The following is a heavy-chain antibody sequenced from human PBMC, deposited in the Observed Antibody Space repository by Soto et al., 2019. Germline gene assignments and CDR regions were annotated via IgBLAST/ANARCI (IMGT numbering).Heavy chain of an antibody. J-gene: IGHJ3*02. D-gene: IGHD3-22*01. CDR1: GGSLSSSAYS. CDR2: IYQSGST. Sequence: QMHLQESGSGLVKPSQTLSLTCAVSGGSLSSSAYSWSWIRQPPGKGLEWIGFIYQSGSTYYNPSLKRRVTMSLGRPKNQFALKLSSVTAADMAVYYCARELLFYDSDGFSWDDAFDIWGQGTMGTVSS. CDR3: ARELLFYDSDGFSWDDAFDI. V-gene: IGHV4-30-2*01.